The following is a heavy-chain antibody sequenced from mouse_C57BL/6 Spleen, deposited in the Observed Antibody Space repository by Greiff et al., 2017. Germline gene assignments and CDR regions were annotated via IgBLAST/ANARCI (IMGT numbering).Heavy chain of an antibody. CDR2: INPGSGGT. J-gene: IGHJ3*01. V-gene: IGHV1-54*01. CDR3: ARKGDYDGFAY. CDR1: GYAFTNYL. D-gene: IGHD2-4*01. Sequence: VKLMESGAELVRPGTSVKVSCKASGYAFTNYLIEWVKQRPGQGLEWIGVINPGSGGTNYNEKFKGKATLTADKSSSTAYMQLSSLTSEDSAVYFCARKGDYDGFAYWGQGTLVTVSA.